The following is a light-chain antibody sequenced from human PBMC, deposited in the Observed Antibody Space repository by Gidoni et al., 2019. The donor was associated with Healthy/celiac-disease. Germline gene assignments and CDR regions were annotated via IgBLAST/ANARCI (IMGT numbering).Light chain of an antibody. CDR2: GKN. J-gene: IGLJ2*01. Sequence: SSVLTQDPAVSVALGQTVRITCQGDSLRSYYASWYQQKPGQAPVLVIYGKNNRPSGIPDRFSGSSSGNTASLTITGAQAEDEADYYCNSRDSSGNHVVFGGGTKLTVL. CDR1: SLRSYY. V-gene: IGLV3-19*01. CDR3: NSRDSSGNHVV.